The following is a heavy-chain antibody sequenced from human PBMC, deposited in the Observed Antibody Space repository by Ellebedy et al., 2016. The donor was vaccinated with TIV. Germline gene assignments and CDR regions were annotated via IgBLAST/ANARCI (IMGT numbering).Heavy chain of an antibody. CDR3: ARHVSGRKLLYNQWDY. V-gene: IGHV5-51*01. CDR1: GYSFTSFW. D-gene: IGHD2-2*02. J-gene: IGHJ4*02. Sequence: GESLKISCKGSGYSFTSFWIGWVRQMPGKGLEWMGIIYPGDSDTRYSPSFQGQVTISVDKSISTAYLQWSSLKASDTAMYYCARHVSGRKLLYNQWDYWGQGTLVTVSS. CDR2: IYPGDSDT.